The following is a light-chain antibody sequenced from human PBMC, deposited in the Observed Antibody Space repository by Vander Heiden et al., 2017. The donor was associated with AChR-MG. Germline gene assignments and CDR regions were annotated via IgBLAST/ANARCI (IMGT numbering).Light chain of an antibody. J-gene: IGLJ3*02. V-gene: IGLV1-40*01. CDR2: GNS. CDR1: SSNIGAGYN. Sequence: QSVLTQPPSVSGAPGQRVTISCTGRSSNIGAGYNVHWYQQRPGTAPKLLIYGNSNRPSGVPDRFSGSKSGTSASLATTGLQAEDEADYYCQSFDSTLRGSWVFGGGTKLTVL. CDR3: QSFDSTLRGSWV.